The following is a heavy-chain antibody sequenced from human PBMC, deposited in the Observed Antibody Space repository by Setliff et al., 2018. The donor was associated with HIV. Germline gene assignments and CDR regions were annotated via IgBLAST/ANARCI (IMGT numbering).Heavy chain of an antibody. D-gene: IGHD3-3*01. CDR3: ARGRDYTGSWFRPFYLDF. J-gene: IGHJ4*01. CDR2: INHSGST. CDR1: GGSFSAYH. Sequence: TSETLSLTCAVYGGSFSAYHWSWIRQTPGKGLEWLGEINHSGSTAYNLALESRVSMSIDTSKNQFSLKLTSVTAADTAIYCCARGRDYTGSWFRPFYLDFWGHGNLVTVSS. V-gene: IGHV4-34*01.